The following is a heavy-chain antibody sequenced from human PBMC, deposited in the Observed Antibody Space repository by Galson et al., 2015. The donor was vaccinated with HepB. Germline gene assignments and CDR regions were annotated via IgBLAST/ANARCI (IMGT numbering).Heavy chain of an antibody. CDR1: GYTFTSYG. Sequence: SVKVSCKASGYTFTSYGISWVRQAPGQGLEWMGWMNPNSGNTGYAQEFQGRVTMTRDTSISTAYMELSSLRSEDTAVYYCAKKNSGYYPFDYWGQGALVTVSS. V-gene: IGHV1-8*02. CDR2: MNPNSGNT. J-gene: IGHJ4*02. CDR3: AKKNSGYYPFDY. D-gene: IGHD3-22*01.